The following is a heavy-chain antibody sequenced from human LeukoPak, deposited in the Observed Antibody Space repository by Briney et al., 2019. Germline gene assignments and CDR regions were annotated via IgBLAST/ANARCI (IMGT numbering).Heavy chain of an antibody. D-gene: IGHD3-10*01. CDR1: GGSFSGYY. V-gene: IGHV4-34*01. Sequence: SETLSLTCAVYGGSFSGYYWSWIRQPPGKGLEWIGEIDHSGSTNYNPSLKSRVTISVDTSKNQFSLKLSSVTAADTAVYYCARLRYYYGSGSYYNRKKHYFDYWGQGTLVTVSS. CDR2: IDHSGST. J-gene: IGHJ4*02. CDR3: ARLRYYYGSGSYYNRKKHYFDY.